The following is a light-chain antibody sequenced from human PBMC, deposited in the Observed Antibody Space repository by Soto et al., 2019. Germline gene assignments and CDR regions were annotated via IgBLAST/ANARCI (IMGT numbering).Light chain of an antibody. CDR1: SSDVGGYNY. CDR3: SSYAGSNKSV. J-gene: IGLJ1*01. V-gene: IGLV2-8*01. CDR2: EVS. Sequence: QSVLTQPPSASGSPGQSVTISCTGTSSDVGGYNYVSWYQQYAGKAPKLMISEVSKRPSGVPDRFSGSKSGNTASLTVSGLQAEDEADYYCSSYAGSNKSVFGTGTKV.